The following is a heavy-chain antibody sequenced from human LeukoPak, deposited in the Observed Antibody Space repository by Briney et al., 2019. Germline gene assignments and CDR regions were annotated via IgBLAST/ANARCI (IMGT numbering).Heavy chain of an antibody. V-gene: IGHV3-23*01. D-gene: IGHD2-2*01. CDR3: ARGGSGTSVLYY. J-gene: IGHJ4*02. Sequence: GGSLRVSCAVSGFTFSSYAMTWVRQAPGRGLEWVSFISDSETNYVDSVKGRFTVSRDKSKNPLYLEMNSLRAEDTAVYYCARGGSGTSVLYYWGQGILVTVSS. CDR2: ISDSET. CDR1: GFTFSSYA.